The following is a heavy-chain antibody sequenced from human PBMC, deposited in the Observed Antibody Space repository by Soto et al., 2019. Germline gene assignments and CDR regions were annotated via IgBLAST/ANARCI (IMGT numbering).Heavy chain of an antibody. D-gene: IGHD6-13*01. CDR1: GGSISSSSYY. J-gene: IGHJ6*02. V-gene: IGHV4-39*01. CDR2: IYYSGST. Sequence: PSETLSLTCTVSGGSISSSSYYWGWIRQPPGKGLEWIGSIYYSGSTYYNPSLKSRVTISVDTSKNQFSLKLSSVTAADTAVYHCARHPETAAGTGFYYYGMDVWGQGTTVTVSS. CDR3: ARHPETAAGTGFYYYGMDV.